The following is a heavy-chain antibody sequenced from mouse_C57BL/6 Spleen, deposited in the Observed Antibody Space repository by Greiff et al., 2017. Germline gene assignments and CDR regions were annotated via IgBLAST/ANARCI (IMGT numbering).Heavy chain of an antibody. CDR3: APLLLRGGYYFDY. V-gene: IGHV1-80*01. D-gene: IGHD1-1*01. Sequence: QVQLQQSGAELVKPGASVKISCKASGYAFSSHWMNWVKQRPGKGLEWIGQIYPGDGDTNYNGKFKGKATLTADKSSSTAYMQLSSLTSEDSAVYFCAPLLLRGGYYFDYWGQGTTLTVSS. CDR2: IYPGDGDT. CDR1: GYAFSSHW. J-gene: IGHJ2*01.